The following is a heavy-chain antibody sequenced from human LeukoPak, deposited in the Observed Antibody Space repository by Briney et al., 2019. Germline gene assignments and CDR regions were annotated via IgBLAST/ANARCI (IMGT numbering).Heavy chain of an antibody. D-gene: IGHD3-3*01. CDR2: ISGSGGST. J-gene: IGHJ3*02. CDR1: GFTFSSYA. Sequence: GGSLRLSCAASGFTFSSYAMSWVRQAPGKGLEWVSAISGSGGSTYYADSVKGRFTISRDNSKNTLYLQMNSLRAEDTAVYYCAKDYDFWSGYYSPDAFDIWGQGTMVTVSS. CDR3: AKDYDFWSGYYSPDAFDI. V-gene: IGHV3-23*01.